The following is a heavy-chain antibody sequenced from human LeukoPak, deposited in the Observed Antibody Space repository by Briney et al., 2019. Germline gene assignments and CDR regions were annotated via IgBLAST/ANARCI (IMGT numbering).Heavy chain of an antibody. CDR3: ARVLRSSGFSAFDI. CDR1: GFTVSSNY. J-gene: IGHJ3*02. D-gene: IGHD3-22*01. V-gene: IGHV3-53*01. Sequence: PGVSLRLSCAASGFTVSSNYMSWVRQAPGKGLEWVSVIYSGGSTYYADSVKGRFTISRDNSKNTLYLQMNSLRAEDTAVYYCARVLRSSGFSAFDIWGQGTMVTVSS. CDR2: IYSGGST.